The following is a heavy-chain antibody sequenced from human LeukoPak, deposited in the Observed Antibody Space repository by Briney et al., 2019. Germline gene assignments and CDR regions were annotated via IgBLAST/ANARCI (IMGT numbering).Heavy chain of an antibody. V-gene: IGHV1-46*01. Sequence: ASVKVSCKASGYTFTSYYMHWVRQAPGQGLEGMGIINPSGGSTSDAQKFQGRVNMTRDMSTSTVYMELSSLRSEDTAVYYFARDRAGADFDYWGQGTLVTVSS. J-gene: IGHJ4*02. CDR3: ARDRAGADFDY. D-gene: IGHD1-26*01. CDR2: INPSGGST. CDR1: GYTFTSYY.